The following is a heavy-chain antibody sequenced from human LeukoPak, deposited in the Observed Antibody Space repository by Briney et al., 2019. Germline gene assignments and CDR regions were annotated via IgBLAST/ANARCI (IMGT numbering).Heavy chain of an antibody. CDR3: ARKRKGAYDFDY. CDR1: GGSMSPYF. D-gene: IGHD3-16*01. Sequence: SETLSLTCTVSGGSMSPYFWSWIRQPAGKGLERVGRIYPSGSTNYNPSLQSRVTMSIDTSNNQFSLKLSSVTAADTAVYYCARKRKGAYDFDYWGQGTLVTVSS. J-gene: IGHJ4*02. V-gene: IGHV4-4*07. CDR2: IYPSGST.